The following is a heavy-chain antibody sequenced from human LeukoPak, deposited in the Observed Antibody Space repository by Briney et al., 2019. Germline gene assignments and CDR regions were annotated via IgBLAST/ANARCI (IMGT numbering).Heavy chain of an antibody. CDR1: GYTFTIYG. D-gene: IGHD1-26*01. Sequence: GASVKVTCKASGYTFTIYGISWVRQAPGQGLEWMGWISAYNGNTNYAQKLQGRVTMTTDTSTNTAYMELRSLRSDDTAVYYCARDIMGGSSGPPSYYWGQGTLVTVSS. CDR2: ISAYNGNT. V-gene: IGHV1-18*01. J-gene: IGHJ4*02. CDR3: ARDIMGGSSGPPSYY.